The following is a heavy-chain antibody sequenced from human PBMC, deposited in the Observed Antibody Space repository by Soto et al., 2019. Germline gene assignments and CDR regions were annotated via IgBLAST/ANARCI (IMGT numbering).Heavy chain of an antibody. CDR2: ISYDESNK. CDR1: GFTLSGYG. Sequence: QVQLVESGGGVVQPGRSLRLSCAASGFTLSGYGMHWVRQAPGKGLEWVAVISYDESNKSYADSVRGRFTMSRDSSRNPLYLQMQSLTVDATAWYFCAKQRLERWQRSEIDSCGQGTLVTVSS. J-gene: IGHJ5*01. CDR3: AKQRLERWQRSEIDS. D-gene: IGHD2-15*01. V-gene: IGHV3-30*18.